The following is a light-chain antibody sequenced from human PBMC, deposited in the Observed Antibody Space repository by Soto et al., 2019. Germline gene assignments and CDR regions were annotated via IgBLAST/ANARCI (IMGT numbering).Light chain of an antibody. CDR2: GAS. CDR1: QDIDTW. J-gene: IGKJ5*01. CDR3: QQYNGPIT. V-gene: IGKV1-5*03. Sequence: DIQMTQYPSTRSASVGDRVTITCRASQDIDTWLAWYQQKPGQAPKLLIYGASSLEPGVPSRFSGSGSGTEFTLTITSLQPDDFATYYCQQYNGPITFGQGTRLDIK.